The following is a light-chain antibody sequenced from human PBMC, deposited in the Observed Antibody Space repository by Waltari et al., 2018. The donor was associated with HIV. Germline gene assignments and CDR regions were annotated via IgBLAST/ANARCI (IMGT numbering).Light chain of an antibody. CDR3: QTYDTDLKTYV. V-gene: IGLV1-40*01. Sequence: QSVLTQPPSVSGAPGQRVTVSCTGSAPNIGAGYDVHWYQQLPGTAPKLFIYGNNNRPSGVPDRFSVSKSGASASLAITGLQGEDEGDYYCQTYDTDLKTYVFGSGTKVTVL. J-gene: IGLJ1*01. CDR1: APNIGAGYD. CDR2: GNN.